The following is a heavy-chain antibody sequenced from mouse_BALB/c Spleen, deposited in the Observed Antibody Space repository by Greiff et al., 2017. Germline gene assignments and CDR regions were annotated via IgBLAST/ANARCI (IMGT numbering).Heavy chain of an antibody. J-gene: IGHJ4*01. CDR3: ARWETAYYAMDY. V-gene: IGHV1-54*01. Sequence: QVQLQQSGAELVRPGTSVKVSCKASGYAFTNYLIEWVKQRPGQGLEWIGVINPGSGGTNYNEKFKGKATLTADKSSSTAYMQLSSLTSDDSAVYFCARWETAYYAMDYWGQGTSVTVSS. CDR1: GYAFTNYL. CDR2: INPGSGGT. D-gene: IGHD4-1*01.